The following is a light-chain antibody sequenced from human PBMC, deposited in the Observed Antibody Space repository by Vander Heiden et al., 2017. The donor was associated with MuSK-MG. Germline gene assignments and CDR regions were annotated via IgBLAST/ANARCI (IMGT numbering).Light chain of an antibody. CDR2: KAS. V-gene: IGKV1-5*03. CDR1: QSIGSW. CDR3: QQSNSPYT. Sequence: DIQMTQSPSTLSASVGDRVTITCRASQSIGSWLAWYQQEPAKAPKLLIYKASVLQSGVPSRFSGSGSGTEFTLTIRNLQPDDFTTYYCQQSNSPYTFGQGTKLEIK. J-gene: IGKJ2*01.